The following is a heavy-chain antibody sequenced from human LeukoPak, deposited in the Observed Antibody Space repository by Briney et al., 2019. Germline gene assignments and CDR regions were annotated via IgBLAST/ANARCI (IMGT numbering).Heavy chain of an antibody. J-gene: IGHJ2*01. D-gene: IGHD1-7*01. V-gene: IGHV4-4*07. Sequence: SETLSLTCTVSGGSISSYYWSWIRQPAGKGLEWIGRIYTSGSTNYNPSLKSRVTMSVDTSKNQFSLKLSSVTAADTAVYYCARDRYNWNYGTRYFDLWGRGTLVTISS. CDR3: ARDRYNWNYGTRYFDL. CDR2: IYTSGST. CDR1: GGSISSYY.